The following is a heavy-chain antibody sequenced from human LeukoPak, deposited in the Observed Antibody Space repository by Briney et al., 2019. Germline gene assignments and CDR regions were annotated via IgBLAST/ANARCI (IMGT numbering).Heavy chain of an antibody. CDR1: GFTFSLYW. D-gene: IGHD2-8*02. V-gene: IGHV3-7*01. CDR2: INHDGSEK. J-gene: IGHJ6*02. CDR3: ARAGGPHTVDV. Sequence: PGGSLRLSCVASGFTFSLYWMSWVRQAPGKGLEGVANINHDGSEKYHVDSVKGRFTISRDNAKNTLFLQMNSLRVEDTAVFYCARAGGPHTVDVWGEGTTVTVS.